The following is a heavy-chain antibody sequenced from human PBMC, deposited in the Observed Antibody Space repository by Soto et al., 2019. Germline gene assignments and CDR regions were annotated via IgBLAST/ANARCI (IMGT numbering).Heavy chain of an antibody. J-gene: IGHJ5*02. D-gene: IGHD5-12*01. CDR3: AVVASTGNYSHP. Sequence: SETLSLTYTVSGGSISSSDFYWGWLRQPPGKGLDFIGSMYYSGTTYYNPSLKNRITISVDTSKNQFSLKLISVTAADTAVYYCAVVASTGNYSHPRGHGVLVTVSP. CDR1: GGSISSSDFY. CDR2: MYYSGTT. V-gene: IGHV4-39*01.